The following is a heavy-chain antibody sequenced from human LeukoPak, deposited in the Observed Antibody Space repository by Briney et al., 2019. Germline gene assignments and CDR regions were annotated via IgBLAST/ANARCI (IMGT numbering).Heavy chain of an antibody. V-gene: IGHV4-61*01. J-gene: IGHJ4*02. CDR1: GGSVSSGTYY. D-gene: IGHD3-22*01. CDR3: ARIYYDSSGYIFDY. CDR2: IYNSETT. Sequence: SETLSLTCTVSGGSVSSGTYYWSWIRQPPGKGLEWLGYIYNSETTNYNPSLKSRVTISVDTSKSQFSLKLSSVTAADTAVYYCARIYYDSSGYIFDYWGQGTLVTVSS.